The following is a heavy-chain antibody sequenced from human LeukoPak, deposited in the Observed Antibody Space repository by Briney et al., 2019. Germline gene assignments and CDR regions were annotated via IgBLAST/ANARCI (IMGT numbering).Heavy chain of an antibody. D-gene: IGHD5-12*01. CDR2: IIPIFGTA. CDR3: ARGGGYSGYDTLHYYYGMDV. V-gene: IGHV1-69*01. Sequence: SVKVSCKASGGTFSSYAISWVRQAPGQGLEWMGGIIPIFGTANYAQKFQGRVTITADESTSTAYMELSSLRSEDTAVYYCARGGGYSGYDTLHYYYGMDVWGQGTTVTVSS. CDR1: GGTFSSYA. J-gene: IGHJ6*02.